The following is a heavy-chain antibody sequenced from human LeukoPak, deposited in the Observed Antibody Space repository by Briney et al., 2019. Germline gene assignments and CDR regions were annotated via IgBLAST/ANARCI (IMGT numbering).Heavy chain of an antibody. D-gene: IGHD3-22*01. CDR1: GFTFSSYG. V-gene: IGHV3-30*02. CDR3: AKVVGREYYDSSGYYSY. Sequence: GGSLRLSCAASGFTFSSYGMHWVRQAPGKGLEWVAFIRYDGSNKYYADSVKGRFTISRDNSKNTLYLQMNSLRAEDTAVYYCAKVVGREYYDSSGYYSYWGQGTLVTVSS. J-gene: IGHJ4*02. CDR2: IRYDGSNK.